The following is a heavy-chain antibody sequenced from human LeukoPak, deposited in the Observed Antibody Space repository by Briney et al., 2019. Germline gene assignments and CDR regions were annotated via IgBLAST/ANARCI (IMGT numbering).Heavy chain of an antibody. CDR1: GGTFSSYA. D-gene: IGHD3-16*01. V-gene: IGHV1-69*13. CDR3: ARAVPGDYYFDY. Sequence: SVKVSCKASGGTFSSYAISWVRQAPGQGLEWMGGIIPIFGTANYAQKFQGRVTITADESTGTAYMELSSLRSEDTAVYYCARAVPGDYYFDYWGQGTLVTVSS. J-gene: IGHJ4*02. CDR2: IIPIFGTA.